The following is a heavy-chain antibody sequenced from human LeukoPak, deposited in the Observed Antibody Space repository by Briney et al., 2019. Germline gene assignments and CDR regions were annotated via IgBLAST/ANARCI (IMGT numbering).Heavy chain of an antibody. CDR3: ASTHASMAAPEDLLQRLDRHNWFDP. CDR2: INHSGST. D-gene: IGHD6-25*01. CDR1: GGSFSGYY. J-gene: IGHJ5*02. V-gene: IGHV4-34*01. Sequence: SETLSLTCAVYGGSFSGYYWSWIRQPPGKGLEWIGEINHSGSTNYNPSLKSRVTISVDTSKNQFSLKLSSVTAADTAVYYCASTHASMAAPEDLLQRLDRHNWFDPWGQGALVTVSS.